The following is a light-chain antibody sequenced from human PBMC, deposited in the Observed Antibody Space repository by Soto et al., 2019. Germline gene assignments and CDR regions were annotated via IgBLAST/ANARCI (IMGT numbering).Light chain of an antibody. CDR1: SSDVGGYNY. Sequence: QSVLTQPASVSGSPGQTITISCTGTSSDVGGYNYVSWYQQHPGKAPKLMIYDVSNRPSGVSNRFSGSKSGNTASLTISGRQAEDEADYYCSSYTSSSTHNYVFGTGTKLTVL. CDR3: SSYTSSSTHNYV. CDR2: DVS. V-gene: IGLV2-14*01. J-gene: IGLJ1*01.